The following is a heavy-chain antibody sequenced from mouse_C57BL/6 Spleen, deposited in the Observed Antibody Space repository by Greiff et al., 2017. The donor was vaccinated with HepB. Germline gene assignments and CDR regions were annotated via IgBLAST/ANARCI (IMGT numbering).Heavy chain of an antibody. CDR1: GYTFTSYW. Sequence: VQLQQPGAELVKPGASVKMSCKASGYTFTSYWITWVKQRPGQGLEWIGDIYPGSGSTNYNEKFKSKATLTVDKSSSTAYMQLSSLTSEDSAVYYCARFDYDRSYYAMDYWGQGTSVTVSS. CDR2: IYPGSGST. CDR3: ARFDYDRSYYAMDY. V-gene: IGHV1-55*01. J-gene: IGHJ4*01. D-gene: IGHD2-4*01.